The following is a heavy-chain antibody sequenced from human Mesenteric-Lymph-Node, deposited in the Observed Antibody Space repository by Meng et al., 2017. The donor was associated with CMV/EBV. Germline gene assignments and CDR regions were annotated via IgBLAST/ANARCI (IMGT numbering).Heavy chain of an antibody. CDR1: GYIFTDYS. Sequence: ASVKVSCKTSGYIFTDYSIHWIRQAPGQGLEWMGWINPKSGDTDYAPKFQGGVTLTRDTSISSAYMELSSLTSDDAALYYCAIARTPDPKEQLKWEVFPFHLWGQGTMVTVSS. J-gene: IGHJ3*01. CDR2: INPKSGDT. CDR3: AIARTPDPKEQLKWEVFPFHL. V-gene: IGHV1-2*02. D-gene: IGHD1/OR15-1a*01.